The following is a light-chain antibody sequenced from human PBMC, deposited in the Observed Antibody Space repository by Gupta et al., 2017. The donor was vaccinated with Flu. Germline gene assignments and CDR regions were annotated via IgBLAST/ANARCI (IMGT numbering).Light chain of an antibody. Sequence: LQMTQSPSSLSPSVGDRVTISCRASQSIRGSLNWYQQKPGKAPNLLIFAASSLQSGVPSRFSGSGSGTDFSLTISSLQPEDCAIYYCQQSYTTPRTFGQGTRVEIK. J-gene: IGKJ1*01. CDR2: AAS. CDR3: QQSYTTPRT. V-gene: IGKV1-39*01. CDR1: QSIRGS.